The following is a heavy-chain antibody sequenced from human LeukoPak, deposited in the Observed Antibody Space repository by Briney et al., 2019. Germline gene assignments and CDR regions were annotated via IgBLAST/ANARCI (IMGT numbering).Heavy chain of an antibody. CDR3: AKEVNDYVWGSSYYFDY. J-gene: IGHJ4*02. D-gene: IGHD3-16*01. V-gene: IGHV3-30*02. Sequence: GGSLKLSCAASGFTFSNYGIHWVRQAPGKGLEWVAFIVYTGNNKYYADSVKGRFTISRDNSKNTLYLQMNSLRAEDTAVYYCAKEVNDYVWGSSYYFDYWGQGTLVTVSS. CDR1: GFTFSNYG. CDR2: IVYTGNNK.